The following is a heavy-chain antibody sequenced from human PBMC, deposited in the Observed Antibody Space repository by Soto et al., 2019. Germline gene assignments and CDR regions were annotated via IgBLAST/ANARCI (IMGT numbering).Heavy chain of an antibody. CDR3: ARGAGASLFVY. D-gene: IGHD1-26*01. Sequence: QLQLQESGPGLVKPSETLSLTCTVSGGSISSSSYYWGWIRQPPGKGLEWLGSIYYSGSTYYNPSLKSRVTISVDTSKNQFSLKLSSVPAADTAVYYCARGAGASLFVYWGQGTLVTVSS. V-gene: IGHV4-39*01. J-gene: IGHJ4*02. CDR2: IYYSGST. CDR1: GGSISSSSYY.